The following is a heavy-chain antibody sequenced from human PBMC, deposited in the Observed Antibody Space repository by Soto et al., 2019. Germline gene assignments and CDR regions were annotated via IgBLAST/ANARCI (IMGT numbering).Heavy chain of an antibody. CDR2: IYYTGNT. Sequence: QVHLQESGPGLVKPSETLSLTCTVSGLSITNNYWSWIRQHPGKGLEWIGYIYYTGNTNYDPSLKCRVTMSVEPSKNQFSLNLASLTAADTAIYYCARANWYSEYWGQGTLVIVSS. J-gene: IGHJ4*02. CDR1: GLSITNNY. CDR3: ARANWYSEY. V-gene: IGHV4-59*13. D-gene: IGHD1-1*01.